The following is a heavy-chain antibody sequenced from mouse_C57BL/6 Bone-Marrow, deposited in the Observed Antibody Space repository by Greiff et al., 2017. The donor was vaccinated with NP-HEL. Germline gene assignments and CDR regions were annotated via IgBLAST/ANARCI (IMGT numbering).Heavy chain of an antibody. CDR2: ISSGGSYT. V-gene: IGHV5-6*01. Sequence: EVKLMESGGDLVKPGGSLKLSCAASGFTFSSYGMSWVRQTPDKRLEWVATISSGGSYTYYPDSVKGRFTISRDNAKNTLYLQMSSLKSEDTAMYYCARQAANWAWFAYWGQGTLVTVSA. CDR1: GFTFSSYG. J-gene: IGHJ3*01. CDR3: ARQAANWAWFAY. D-gene: IGHD4-1*01.